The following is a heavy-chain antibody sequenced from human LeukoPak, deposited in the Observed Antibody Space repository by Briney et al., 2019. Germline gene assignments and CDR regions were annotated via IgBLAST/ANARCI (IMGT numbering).Heavy chain of an antibody. CDR1: GGSISSYY. Sequence: SDTLSLTCTVSGGSISSYYWSWIRQPPGKGLEWIGYMYYSGSTNYNPSLKSRVTISVDTSKKQFSPKLSSVTAADTAVYYCARYFRYYRYWGQGTLVTVSS. V-gene: IGHV4-59*07. D-gene: IGHD2-8*01. CDR2: MYYSGST. J-gene: IGHJ4*02. CDR3: ARYFRYYRY.